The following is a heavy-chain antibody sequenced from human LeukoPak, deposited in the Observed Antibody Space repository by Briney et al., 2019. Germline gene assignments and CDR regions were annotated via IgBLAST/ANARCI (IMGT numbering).Heavy chain of an antibody. V-gene: IGHV1-46*01. J-gene: IGHJ4*02. CDR1: GYIFTSYY. Sequence: GESLKISCKASGYIFTSYYMHWLRQAPGQGLEWVGLINPTGGSTTYAQNLQGRVTMTRDTSTTTVYMEVSSLRSEDTAVYYCARAGYDSSGYYSYWGQGTLVTVSS. CDR2: INPTGGST. CDR3: ARAGYDSSGYYSY. D-gene: IGHD3-22*01.